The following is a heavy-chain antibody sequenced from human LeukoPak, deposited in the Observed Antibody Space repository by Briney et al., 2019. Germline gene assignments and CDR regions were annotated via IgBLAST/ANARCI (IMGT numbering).Heavy chain of an antibody. V-gene: IGHV3-11*04. CDR2: ISSSGSSI. D-gene: IGHD6-6*01. J-gene: IGHJ4*02. Sequence: GGSLRLSCAASGFTFCDYYMSWIRQAPGKGLEWVSYISSSGSSIYSADSVKGRFTISRDNAKNSLYLQMNSLRAEDTAVYYCARVGRYSSSSGDYWGQGTLVTVSS. CDR1: GFTFCDYY. CDR3: ARVGRYSSSSGDY.